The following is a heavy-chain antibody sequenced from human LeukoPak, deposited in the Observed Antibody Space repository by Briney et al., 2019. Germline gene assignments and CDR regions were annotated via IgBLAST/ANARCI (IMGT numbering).Heavy chain of an antibody. D-gene: IGHD5-18*01. V-gene: IGHV4-34*01. CDR3: ARQGYSHYFDY. Sequence: PSETLSLTCAVYGGSFSGYYWTWIRQPPGKGLEWIGEINHSGSTNYDPSLKSRVTMSVDTSKNQFSLKLSSVTAGDTAVYYCARQGYSHYFDYWGQGTLVTVSS. CDR1: GGSFSGYY. J-gene: IGHJ4*02. CDR2: INHSGST.